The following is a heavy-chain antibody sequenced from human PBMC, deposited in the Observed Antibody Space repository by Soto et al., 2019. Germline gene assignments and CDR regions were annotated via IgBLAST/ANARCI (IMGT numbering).Heavy chain of an antibody. V-gene: IGHV3-23*01. D-gene: IGHD2-15*01. J-gene: IGHJ4*02. CDR2: ISGSGGST. Sequence: EVQLLESGGGLVQPGGSLRLSCAASGFTFSSYAMSWVRQAPGKGLEWVSAISGSGGSTYYADSVKGRFTISRDNSKNTLYLQMNSLRAEDTAVYYCATTIVVVVAATPEFDYWGQGTLVTVSS. CDR3: ATTIVVVVAATPEFDY. CDR1: GFTFSSYA.